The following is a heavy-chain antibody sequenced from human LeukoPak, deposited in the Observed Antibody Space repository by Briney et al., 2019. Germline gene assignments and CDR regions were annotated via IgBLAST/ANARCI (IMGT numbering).Heavy chain of an antibody. CDR3: ARDLHDYGDCFWGSVGYYYYGMDV. Sequence: SETLSLTCAVSGYSISSGYYWGWIRQPPGKGLEWIGSIYHSGSIYYNPSLKSRVTISVDTSKNQFSLKLSSVTAADTAVYYCARDLHDYGDCFWGSVGYYYYGMDVWGKGTTVTVSS. J-gene: IGHJ6*04. D-gene: IGHD4-17*01. CDR2: IYHSGSI. V-gene: IGHV4-38-2*02. CDR1: GYSISSGYY.